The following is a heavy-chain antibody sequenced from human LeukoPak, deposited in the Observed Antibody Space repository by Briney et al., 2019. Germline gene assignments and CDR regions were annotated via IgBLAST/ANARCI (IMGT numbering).Heavy chain of an antibody. CDR2: INTNTGNP. J-gene: IGHJ3*02. CDR1: GYTFTGYA. D-gene: IGHD6-13*01. CDR3: ASDPVTGYSSSWYEGAFDI. Sequence: ASVKVSCKASGYTFTGYAMNWVRQAPGQGLEWMGWINTNTGNPTYAQGFTGRFVFSLDTSVSTAYLQISSLKAEDTAVYYCASDPVTGYSSSWYEGAFDIWGQGTMVTVSS. V-gene: IGHV7-4-1*02.